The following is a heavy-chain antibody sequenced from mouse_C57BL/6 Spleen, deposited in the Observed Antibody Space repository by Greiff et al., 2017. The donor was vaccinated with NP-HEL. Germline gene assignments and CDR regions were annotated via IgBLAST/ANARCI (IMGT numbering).Heavy chain of an antibody. V-gene: IGHV1-81*01. Sequence: VKLMESGAELARPGASVKLSCKASGYTFTSYGISWVKQRTGQGLEWIGEIYPRSGNTYYNEKFKGKATLTADKSSSTAYMELRSLTSEDSAVYFCARGSLPYAMDYWGQGTSVTVSS. J-gene: IGHJ4*01. CDR3: ARGSLPYAMDY. CDR2: IYPRSGNT. CDR1: GYTFTSYG. D-gene: IGHD6-1*01.